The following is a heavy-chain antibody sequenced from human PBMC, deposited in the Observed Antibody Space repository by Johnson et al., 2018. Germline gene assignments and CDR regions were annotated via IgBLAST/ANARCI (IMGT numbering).Heavy chain of an antibody. D-gene: IGHD3-3*01. J-gene: IGHJ6*03. CDR3: AREMGEIYDFWSGYWSKDYYYYYMDV. V-gene: IGHV3-21*01. CDR1: GFTFSSYS. CDR2: ISSSSSYI. Sequence: QLVESGGGLVKPGGSLRLSCAASGFTFSSYSMNWVRQAPGKGLEWVSSISSSSSYIYYADSVKGRFTISRDNAKNSLYLQMNSLRAEDTAVYYCAREMGEIYDFWSGYWSKDYYYYYMDVWGKGTTVTVSS.